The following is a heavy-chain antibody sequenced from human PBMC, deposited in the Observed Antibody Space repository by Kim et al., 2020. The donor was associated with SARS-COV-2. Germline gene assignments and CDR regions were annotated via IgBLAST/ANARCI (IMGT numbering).Heavy chain of an antibody. CDR1: GFTFSDYY. V-gene: IGHV3-11*04. J-gene: IGHJ4*02. Sequence: GGSLRLSCAASGFTFSDYYMTWIRQAPGKGLEWVSYISTSGSTIYYADSVKGRFTISRDNAKNSLYLQINSLRAEDTAVYYCARDSHDSCFDYWGQGTLVTVSS. CDR3: ARDSHDSCFDY. CDR2: ISTSGSTI. D-gene: IGHD3-22*01.